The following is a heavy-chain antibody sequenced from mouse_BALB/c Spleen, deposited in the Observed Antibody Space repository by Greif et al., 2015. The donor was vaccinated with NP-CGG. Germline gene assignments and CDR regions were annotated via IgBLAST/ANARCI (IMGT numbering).Heavy chain of an antibody. J-gene: IGHJ2*01. CDR1: GFTFTDYY. CDR3: ARDRNWEGGRGYFDY. D-gene: IGHD4-1*01. Sequence: EVNVVESGGGLVQPGGSLRLSCATSGFTFTDYYMSWVRQPPGKALEWLGFIRNKANGYTTEYSASVKGRFTISRDNSQSILYLQMNTLRAEDSATYYCARDRNWEGGRGYFDYWGQGTTLTVSS. CDR2: IRNKANGYTT. V-gene: IGHV7-3*02.